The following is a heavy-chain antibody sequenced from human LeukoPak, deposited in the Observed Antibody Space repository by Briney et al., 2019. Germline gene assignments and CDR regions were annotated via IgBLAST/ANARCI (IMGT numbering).Heavy chain of an antibody. CDR3: ARGYGSGSYYPTGYYYYGMDV. J-gene: IGHJ6*02. Sequence: SVKVSCKASGGTFSIYAISWMRPAPGQGLEWMGGIIPIFGTANYAQKFQGRVTITADESTSTAYRELSCLRSEDTAVYYCARGYGSGSYYPTGYYYYGMDVWGQGTTVTVSS. CDR1: GGTFSIYA. CDR2: IIPIFGTA. V-gene: IGHV1-69*13. D-gene: IGHD3-10*01.